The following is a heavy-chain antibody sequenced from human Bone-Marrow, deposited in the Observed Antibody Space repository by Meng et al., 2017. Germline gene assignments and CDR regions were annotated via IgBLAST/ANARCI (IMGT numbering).Heavy chain of an antibody. V-gene: IGHV3-33*08. Sequence: QVQRGETGGGVVQPGGWLRLSCSASGFIFRIYAMHWVRQAPGKGLERVEVIWYDGSTKFYADSVKGRFTISRDNSKNTLYLQMNTLRAEDTAVYYCARNQDAFDTWGQGTMVTVSS. CDR1: GFIFRIYA. J-gene: IGHJ3*02. CDR2: IWYDGSTK. CDR3: ARNQDAFDT.